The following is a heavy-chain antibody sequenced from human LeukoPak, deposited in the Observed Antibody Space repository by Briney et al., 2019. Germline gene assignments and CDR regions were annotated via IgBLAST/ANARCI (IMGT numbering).Heavy chain of an antibody. V-gene: IGHV3-74*01. CDR3: ARVGYSSGYDY. D-gene: IGHD5-18*01. CDR1: GFTFSNYW. CDR2: TNSDGSST. Sequence: GGSLRLSCAASGFTFSNYWMHWVRQAPGKGLVWVSRTNSDGSSTSYADSVKGRFTISRDNAKNTLYLQMNSLRAEDTAVYYCARVGYSSGYDYWGQGTLVTVSS. J-gene: IGHJ4*02.